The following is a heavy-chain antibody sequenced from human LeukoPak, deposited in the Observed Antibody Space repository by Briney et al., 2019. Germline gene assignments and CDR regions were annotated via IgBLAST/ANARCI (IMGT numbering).Heavy chain of an antibody. J-gene: IGHJ4*02. CDR1: GGSFSGYY. CDR3: ARGGGDYDSSGYYRPHFDY. Sequence: PSETLSLTCAVYGGSFSGYYWSWIRQPPGKGLEWIGEINHSGSTNYNPSLKSRVTISVDTSKNQFSLKLSSVTAADTAVYYCARGGGDYDSSGYYRPHFDYWGQGTLVTVSS. D-gene: IGHD3-22*01. CDR2: INHSGST. V-gene: IGHV4-34*01.